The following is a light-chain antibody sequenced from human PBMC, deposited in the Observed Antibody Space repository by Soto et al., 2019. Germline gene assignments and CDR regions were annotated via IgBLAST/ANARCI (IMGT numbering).Light chain of an antibody. Sequence: EIVMTQSPATLSVSPGERATLSCRASQSVSSNLAWYQQKPGKAPRLLIYGASTMANGIPARFSGSGSGTEFTLTISSLQSEDFAVYYCQQYNNWPPYTFGQGTKLEIK. V-gene: IGKV3-15*01. CDR2: GAS. J-gene: IGKJ2*01. CDR3: QQYNNWPPYT. CDR1: QSVSSN.